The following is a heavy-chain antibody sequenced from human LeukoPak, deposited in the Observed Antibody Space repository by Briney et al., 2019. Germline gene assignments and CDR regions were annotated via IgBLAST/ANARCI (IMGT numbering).Heavy chain of an antibody. CDR3: ARAHDFWSGYYTVGGYYFDY. Sequence: ASVKVSCKASGYTFTSYDINWVRQATGQGLEWMGWINPNSGGTNYAQKFQGRVTMTRDTSISTAYMELSSLRSEDTAVYYCARAHDFWSGYYTVGGYYFDYWGQGTLVTVSS. CDR1: GYTFTSYD. V-gene: IGHV1-2*02. J-gene: IGHJ4*02. CDR2: INPNSGGT. D-gene: IGHD3-3*01.